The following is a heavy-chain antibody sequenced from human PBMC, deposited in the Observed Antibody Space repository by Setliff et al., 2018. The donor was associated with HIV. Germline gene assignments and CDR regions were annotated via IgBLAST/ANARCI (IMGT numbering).Heavy chain of an antibody. D-gene: IGHD3-10*01. J-gene: IGHJ4*02. CDR3: ARVGKNYYGSGSLGSLDY. CDR2: INHSGST. V-gene: IGHV4-34*01. CDR1: GGSFSGYY. Sequence: SSETLSLTCAVYGGSFSGYYWSWIRQPPGKGLEWIGEINHSGSTNYNPSLKSRVTISVDTSKNQFSLKLSSVTAADTAVYYCARVGKNYYGSGSLGSLDYWGQGTLVTVSS.